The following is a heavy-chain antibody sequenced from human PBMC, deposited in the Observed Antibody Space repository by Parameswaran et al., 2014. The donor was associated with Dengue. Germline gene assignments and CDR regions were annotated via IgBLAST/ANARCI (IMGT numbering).Heavy chain of an antibody. Sequence: VRQGSREGLEWIGEINHSGSTNYNPSLKSRVTISVDTSKNQFSLKLSSVTAADTAVYYCATSRPCSGGSCDYYYYGMDVRGQGTTVTVSS. V-gene: IGHV4-34*01. J-gene: IGHJ6*02. CDR2: INHSGST. D-gene: IGHD2-15*01. CDR3: ATSRPCSGGSCDYYYYGMDV.